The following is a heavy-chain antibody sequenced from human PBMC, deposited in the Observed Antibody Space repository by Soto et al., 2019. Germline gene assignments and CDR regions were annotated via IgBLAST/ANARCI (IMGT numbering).Heavy chain of an antibody. J-gene: IGHJ4*02. CDR1: GFTFRGYA. CDR2: LSGSGGST. D-gene: IGHD6-13*01. Sequence: PGGSRRLSFAASGFTFRGYAISWVRRAPGKGLEWVSALSGSGGSTYYADSVKGRFTISRDNSKNTPYLQMNSLRAEDTAVYYCAARPLGSSWWGYFDFWGQGTMVTVSS. V-gene: IGHV3-23*01. CDR3: AARPLGSSWWGYFDF.